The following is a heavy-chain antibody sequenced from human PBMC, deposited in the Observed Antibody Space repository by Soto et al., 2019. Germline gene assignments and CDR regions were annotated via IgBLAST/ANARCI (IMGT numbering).Heavy chain of an antibody. CDR3: FSSGSFGWSGAYYYYGMDV. CDR2: IKSKTDGGTT. D-gene: IGHD3-16*01. V-gene: IGHV3-15*01. CDR1: GFTFSNAW. Sequence: GGSLRLSCAASGFTFSNAWMSWVRQAPGKGLEWVGRIKSKTDGGTTDYAAPETGRFTISRDDSKNTLYLQMYSLKTEVTAVYYCFSSGSFGWSGAYYYYGMDVWGQGTTVTVSS. J-gene: IGHJ6*02.